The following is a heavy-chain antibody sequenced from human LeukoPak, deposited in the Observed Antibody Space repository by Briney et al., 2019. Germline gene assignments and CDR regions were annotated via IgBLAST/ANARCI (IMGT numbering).Heavy chain of an antibody. CDR2: IYYSGST. CDR3: ARGIITMVRGGHFDY. J-gene: IGHJ4*02. D-gene: IGHD3-10*01. Sequence: SETLSLTCTVSGGSISSYYWSWIRQPPGKGLEGIGYIYYSGSTNYNPSLKSRVTISVDTSKNQFSLKLSSVTAADTAVYYCARGIITMVRGGHFDYWGQGTLVTVSS. V-gene: IGHV4-59*01. CDR1: GGSISSYY.